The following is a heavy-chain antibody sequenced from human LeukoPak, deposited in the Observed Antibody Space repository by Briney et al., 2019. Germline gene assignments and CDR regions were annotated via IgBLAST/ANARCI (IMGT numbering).Heavy chain of an antibody. Sequence: PGGSLRLSCAASGFTFSSYAMSWVRQAPGKGLEWVSTINDSGGSTYYADSVKGRFTISRDNSKNTLYLQMNSLRAEDTAVYYCAKASWAVAADYFDYWGQGTLVTVSS. CDR2: INDSGGST. CDR3: AKASWAVAADYFDY. D-gene: IGHD2-15*01. V-gene: IGHV3-23*01. J-gene: IGHJ4*02. CDR1: GFTFSSYA.